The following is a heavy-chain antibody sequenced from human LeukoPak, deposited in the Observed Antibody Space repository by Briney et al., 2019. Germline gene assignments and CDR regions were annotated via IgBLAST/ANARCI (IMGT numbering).Heavy chain of an antibody. CDR1: GFTFSSYS. D-gene: IGHD2-15*01. Sequence: GGSLRLSCAASGFTFSSYSMNWVRQAPGKGLEWVSSISSSSSYIYYADSVKGRFTISRDNAKNSLYLQMDSLRAEDTAVYYCARVVVVAATDYFDYWGQGTLVTVSS. J-gene: IGHJ4*02. V-gene: IGHV3-21*01. CDR3: ARVVVVAATDYFDY. CDR2: ISSSSSYI.